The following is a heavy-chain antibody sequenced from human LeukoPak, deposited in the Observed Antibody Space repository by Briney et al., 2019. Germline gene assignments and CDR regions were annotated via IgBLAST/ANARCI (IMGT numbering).Heavy chain of an antibody. CDR1: GFTFSNYW. D-gene: IGHD4-23*01. Sequence: GGSLRLSCAASGFTFSNYWMHWVRQAPGKGPVWVSRIKSDGSSTRFADSVQGRFTISRDNSKNTLYLQMNSLRAEDTAVYYCAMGMTTVVPFDYWGQGTLVTVSS. CDR3: AMGMTTVVPFDY. V-gene: IGHV3-74*01. CDR2: IKSDGSST. J-gene: IGHJ4*02.